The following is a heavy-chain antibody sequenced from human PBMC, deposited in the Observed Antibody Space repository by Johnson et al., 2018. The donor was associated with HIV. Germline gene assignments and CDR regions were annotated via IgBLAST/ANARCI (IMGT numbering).Heavy chain of an antibody. CDR2: ISGSGGST. D-gene: IGHD1-26*01. CDR1: GFTFSSYA. V-gene: IGHV3-23*04. J-gene: IGHJ3*02. CDR3: AKVQGSYAPPLDAFDI. Sequence: VQLVESGGGLVQPGGSLRLSCAASGFTFSSYAMSWVRQAPGKGLEWVSAISGSGGSTYYADSVKGRFTISRDNSKNTLYLQMNRLSAEDTAVYYCAKVQGSYAPPLDAFDIWGQGTMVTVSS.